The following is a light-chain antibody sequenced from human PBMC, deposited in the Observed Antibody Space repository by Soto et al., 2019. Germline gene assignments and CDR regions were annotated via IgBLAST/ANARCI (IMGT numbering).Light chain of an antibody. V-gene: IGKV3-11*01. Sequence: IVLTQSPATLSLSPGERASLSCRASQSVSSYLARYQQKPGQATRLLIYDASNRATGIPARFSGSGSGTDFTLTISSLEPEDFAVYYCQQRSNWPPLFTFGPGTKVDIK. CDR2: DAS. J-gene: IGKJ3*01. CDR3: QQRSNWPPLFT. CDR1: QSVSSY.